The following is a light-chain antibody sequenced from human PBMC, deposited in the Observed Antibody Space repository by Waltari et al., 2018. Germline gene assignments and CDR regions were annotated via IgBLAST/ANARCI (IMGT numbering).Light chain of an antibody. CDR3: CSYAGSVV. CDR2: EGT. J-gene: IGLJ2*01. Sequence: QSALTQPASVSGSPGQSTTISCTGLSSDVKNYNFVSWYQQHPGKAPKLMIYEGTKRPSGVSNRFSGSKSGNTASLTISGLQAEDEADYYCCSYAGSVVFGGGTKLTVL. CDR1: SSDVKNYNF. V-gene: IGLV2-23*01.